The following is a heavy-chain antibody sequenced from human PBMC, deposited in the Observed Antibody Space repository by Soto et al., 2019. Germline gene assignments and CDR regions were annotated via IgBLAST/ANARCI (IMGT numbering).Heavy chain of an antibody. J-gene: IGHJ1*01. CDR1: GGSFSGYY. Sequence: XXTLSLPFAVYGGSFSGYYWCWIPPPPGKGLEWIGEINHSGSTNYNPSLKSRVTISVDTSKNQFSLKLSSVTAADKAVYYCARGVRGVVAAPAEYFQHWGQGTLVTVSS. CDR2: INHSGST. CDR3: ARGVRGVVAAPAEYFQH. V-gene: IGHV4-34*01. D-gene: IGHD2-15*01.